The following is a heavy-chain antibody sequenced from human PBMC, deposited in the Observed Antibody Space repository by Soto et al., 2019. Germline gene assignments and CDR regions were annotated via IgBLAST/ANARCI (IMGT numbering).Heavy chain of an antibody. CDR3: AHRLTGTRAYYFDY. CDR1: GFSLSTSGMA. D-gene: IGHD1-20*01. V-gene: IGHV2-5*02. Sequence: QITLKESGPTLVKPTQTLTLTCTFSGFSLSTSGMAVGWIRQPPGKALEWLALIYWDDDKWYSPSLKSRLSITKDTSKNQVVLTMTNMDPVDIATYYCAHRLTGTRAYYFDYWGQGTLVTVSS. CDR2: IYWDDDK. J-gene: IGHJ4*02.